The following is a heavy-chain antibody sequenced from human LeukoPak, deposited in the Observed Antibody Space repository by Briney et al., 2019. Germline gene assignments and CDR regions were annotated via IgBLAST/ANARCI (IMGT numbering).Heavy chain of an antibody. Sequence: SETLSLTCTVSGGSISSSSYYWGWIRQPPGKGLEWIGSIYYSGSTYYNPSLKSRVTISVDTSKTQFSLRLSSVTTADTAVYYCARDHGCCSGGSCYPYYFDYWGQGTLVTVSS. V-gene: IGHV4-39*07. D-gene: IGHD2-15*01. CDR3: ARDHGCCSGGSCYPYYFDY. CDR2: IYYSGST. J-gene: IGHJ4*02. CDR1: GGSISSSSYY.